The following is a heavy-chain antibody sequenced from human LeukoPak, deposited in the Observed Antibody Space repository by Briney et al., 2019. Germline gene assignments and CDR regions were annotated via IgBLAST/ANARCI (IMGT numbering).Heavy chain of an antibody. J-gene: IGHJ6*02. V-gene: IGHV1-18*01. D-gene: IGHD3-3*01. CDR3: ARDTGAHVLRFLEWLSQPYYYYYGMDV. CDR2: ISAYNGNT. CDR1: GYTFTSYG. Sequence: ASVKVSCKASGYTFTSYGISWVRQAPGQGLEWMGWISAYNGNTNYAQKLQGRVTMTTDTSTSTAYMELRSLRSDDTAVYYCARDTGAHVLRFLEWLSQPYYYYYGMDVWGQGTTVTVSS.